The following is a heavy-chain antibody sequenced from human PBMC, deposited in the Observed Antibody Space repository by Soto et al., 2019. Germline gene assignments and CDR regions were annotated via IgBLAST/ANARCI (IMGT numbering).Heavy chain of an antibody. J-gene: IGHJ6*02. CDR1: GGPFSRYA. CDR3: ASSDNSSSPPLYYYYYAMDV. D-gene: IGHD6-6*01. Sequence: SVKVSCKASGGPFSRYAISWVRQAPGQGLSWMGGIIPIFGTANYAQKFQGRVTITADESTSTAYMELSSMRSEDTAVYYCASSDNSSSPPLYYYYYAMDVWGQGTTVTVSS. V-gene: IGHV1-69*13. CDR2: IIPIFGTA.